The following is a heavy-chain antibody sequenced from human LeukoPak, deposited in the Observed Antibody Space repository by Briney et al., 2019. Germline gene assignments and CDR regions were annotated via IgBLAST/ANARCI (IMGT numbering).Heavy chain of an antibody. CDR3: ARQQLVRSYFDY. CDR1: GGSISSSSYY. Sequence: PSETLSLTCTVSGGSISSSSYYWGWIRQPPGKGLEWIGSIYYSGSTYYNPSLKSRVTISVDTSKNQFSLKLSSVTAADTAVYYCARQQLVRSYFDYWGQGTLVTVSS. D-gene: IGHD6-13*01. CDR2: IYYSGST. J-gene: IGHJ4*02. V-gene: IGHV4-39*01.